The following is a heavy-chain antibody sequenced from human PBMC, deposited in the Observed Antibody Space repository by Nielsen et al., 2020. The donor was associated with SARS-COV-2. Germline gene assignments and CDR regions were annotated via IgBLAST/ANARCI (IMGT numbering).Heavy chain of an antibody. CDR3: ARGRRDYVWGSYRPGGYYGMDV. J-gene: IGHJ6*02. CDR2: IYYSGST. Sequence: SETLSLTCTVSGGSVSSGSYYWSWIRQPPGKGLEWIGYIYYSGSTNYNPSLKSRVTISVDTSKNQFSLKLSSVTAADTAVYYCARGRRDYVWGSYRPGGYYGMDVWGQGTTVTVSS. V-gene: IGHV4-61*01. CDR1: GGSVSSGSYY. D-gene: IGHD3-16*02.